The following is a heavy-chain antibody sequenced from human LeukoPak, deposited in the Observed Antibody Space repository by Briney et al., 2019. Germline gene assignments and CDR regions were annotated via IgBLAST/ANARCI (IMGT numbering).Heavy chain of an antibody. CDR2: INQDGSVQ. Sequence: GGSLRLSCAASGFPFSDYWMDWVRQAPGKGMEWVANINQDGSVQYYADSVRGRFIISRNNAKNSLYLQMYSLRAEDTAVYYCARTFGELSCMDVWGKGTTVTVSS. CDR3: ARTFGELSCMDV. V-gene: IGHV3-7*01. J-gene: IGHJ6*03. CDR1: GFPFSDYW. D-gene: IGHD3-10*01.